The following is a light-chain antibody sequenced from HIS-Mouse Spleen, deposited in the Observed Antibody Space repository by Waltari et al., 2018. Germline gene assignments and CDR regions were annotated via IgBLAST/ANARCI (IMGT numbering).Light chain of an antibody. J-gene: IGLJ1*01. CDR3: SSYTSSSTPYV. CDR2: EVS. V-gene: IGLV2-14*01. CDR1: SRDVGGYTY. Sequence: QSALTQPASVSGSPGQSITISCPGTSRDVGGYTYVSWYQQHPGKAPKLMIYEVSNRPSGVSNRFSGSKSGNTASLTISGLQAEDEADYYCSSYTSSSTPYVFGTGTKVTVL.